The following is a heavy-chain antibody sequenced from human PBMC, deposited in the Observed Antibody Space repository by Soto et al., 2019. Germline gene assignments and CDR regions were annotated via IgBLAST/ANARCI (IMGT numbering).Heavy chain of an antibody. CDR2: ISAYNGNT. CDR3: AIAAAGVWFDP. CDR1: GYTFTIYG. J-gene: IGHJ5*02. Sequence: ASVKVSCKASGYTFTIYGISWVRQSPGQGLEWMGWISAYNGNTNYAQKLQGRVTMTTDTSTSTAYMELRSLRSDDTAVCYCAIAAAGVWFDPWGQGTLVTVSS. V-gene: IGHV1-18*04. D-gene: IGHD6-13*01.